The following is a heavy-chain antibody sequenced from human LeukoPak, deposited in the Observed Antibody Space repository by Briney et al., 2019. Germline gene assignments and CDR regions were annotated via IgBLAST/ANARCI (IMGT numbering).Heavy chain of an antibody. D-gene: IGHD4-17*01. Sequence: RGSLRLSCAASGFTFSTYAMSWVRQAPGKGLEWVSIVSGGGVNTYYVDSVKGRFTISRDNSKNTLYLQMNSLRVEDTAVYYCAKGHTDYGTGFDLWGQGTMVIVSS. CDR2: VSGGGVNT. V-gene: IGHV3-23*01. J-gene: IGHJ4*02. CDR1: GFTFSTYA. CDR3: AKGHTDYGTGFDL.